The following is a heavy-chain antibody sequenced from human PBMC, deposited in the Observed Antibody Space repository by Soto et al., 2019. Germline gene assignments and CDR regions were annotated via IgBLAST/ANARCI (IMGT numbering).Heavy chain of an antibody. Sequence: QVQLVESGGGVVQPGRSLRLSCAASGFTFSSYGMHWVRQAPGKGLEWVAVISYDGSNKYYADSVKGRFTISRDNSKNTLYLQMNSLRAEDTALYYCANLDFRGYSYEGGGYFDYWGQGTLVTVSS. CDR3: ANLDFRGYSYEGGGYFDY. CDR1: GFTFSSYG. V-gene: IGHV3-30*18. CDR2: ISYDGSNK. D-gene: IGHD5-18*01. J-gene: IGHJ4*02.